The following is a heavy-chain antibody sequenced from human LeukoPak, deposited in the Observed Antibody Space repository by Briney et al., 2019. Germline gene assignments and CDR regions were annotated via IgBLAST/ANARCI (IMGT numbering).Heavy chain of an antibody. Sequence: ASVKVSCKASGYTFTSYGISWVRQAPGQVLGWMGWISAYNGNTNYAQKLQGRVTMTTDTSTSTAYMELRSLRSDDTAVYYCARENYYDSSGLYWFDPWGQGTLVTVSS. V-gene: IGHV1-18*01. CDR2: ISAYNGNT. CDR3: ARENYYDSSGLYWFDP. D-gene: IGHD3-22*01. J-gene: IGHJ5*02. CDR1: GYTFTSYG.